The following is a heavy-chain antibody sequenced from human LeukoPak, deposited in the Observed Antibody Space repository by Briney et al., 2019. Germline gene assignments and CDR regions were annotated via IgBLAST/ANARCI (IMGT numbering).Heavy chain of an antibody. CDR3: ARDRLGYEYYNGMDV. J-gene: IGHJ6*02. V-gene: IGHV1-3*01. Sequence: ASVKVSCKASGYTFTAYAIHWVRQAPGQGLEWMGWINAANGNTKSSQKFQDRVTIIRDRSANTACMELSSLRSEDAAVYYCARDRLGYEYYNGMDVWGQGTTVTVSS. D-gene: IGHD6-13*01. CDR2: INAANGNT. CDR1: GYTFTAYA.